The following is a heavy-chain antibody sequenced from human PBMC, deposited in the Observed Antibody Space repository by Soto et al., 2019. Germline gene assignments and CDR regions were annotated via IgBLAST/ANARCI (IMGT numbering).Heavy chain of an antibody. J-gene: IGHJ4*02. CDR2: SSNSGTFT. V-gene: IGHV3-11*03. Sequence: GGSLRVSCAASGFTFSSYAMSWIRQAPGKGLEWISFSSNSGTFTKYADSVKGRFTTSRDNAKNSLYLQINSLRGEDTAIYFCARSGDNYNVLDYWGPGTPVTVSS. D-gene: IGHD3-10*02. CDR3: ARSGDNYNVLDY. CDR1: GFTFSSYA.